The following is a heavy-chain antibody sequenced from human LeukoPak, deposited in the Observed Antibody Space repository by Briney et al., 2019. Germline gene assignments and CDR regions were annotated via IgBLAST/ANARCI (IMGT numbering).Heavy chain of an antibody. CDR2: INPNSGGT. J-gene: IGHJ6*03. CDR1: GYTFTGYY. Sequence: ASVKVSCKASGYTFTGYYMHWVRQAPGQGLEWMGWINPNSGGTNYAQKFQGRVTMTRDTSISTAYMELSRLRSDDTAVYYCARDRVSGSPDYYYYYMDVWGKGTTDTVSS. V-gene: IGHV1-2*02. D-gene: IGHD1-26*01. CDR3: ARDRVSGSPDYYYYYMDV.